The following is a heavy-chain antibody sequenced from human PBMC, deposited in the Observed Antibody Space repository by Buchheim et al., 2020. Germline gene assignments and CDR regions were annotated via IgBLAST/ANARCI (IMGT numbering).Heavy chain of an antibody. CDR1: GYTFTGYY. J-gene: IGHJ3*02. D-gene: IGHD3-22*01. CDR2: INPSSGAT. CDR3: AKRFYDYSGYDLWAFDI. V-gene: IGHV1-2*02. Sequence: QVQLVQSGAEVKKPGASVKVSCKASGYTFTGYYMHWVRQAPGQGLEWMGWINPSSGATNCAQKFQDRVTMTRDTSINTAYMELTRLRSDDTAVYYCAKRFYDYSGYDLWAFDIWGQGT.